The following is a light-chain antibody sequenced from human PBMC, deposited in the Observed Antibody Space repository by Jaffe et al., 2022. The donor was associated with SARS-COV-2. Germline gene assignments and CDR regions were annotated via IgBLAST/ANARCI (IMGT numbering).Light chain of an antibody. CDR1: QGVNSTY. J-gene: IGKJ1*01. Sequence: EIVLTQSPGTLSLSPGERATLFCRASQGVNSTYLAWYQQRPGQAPRLLIYGASKRATGIPDRFSGSGSGTDFSLTISRLEPEDFAVYCCQHYGSSQWTFGQGTKVEI. CDR2: GAS. V-gene: IGKV3-20*01. CDR3: QHYGSSQWT.